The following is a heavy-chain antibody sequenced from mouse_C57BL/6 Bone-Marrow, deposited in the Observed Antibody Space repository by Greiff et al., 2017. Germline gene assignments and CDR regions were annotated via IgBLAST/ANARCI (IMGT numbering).Heavy chain of an antibody. CDR3: TTSFTTVVDIDY. CDR1: GFNIKDYY. J-gene: IGHJ4*01. CDR2: IDPEGGDT. V-gene: IGHV14-1*01. Sequence: VQLQQSGAELVRPGASVKLSCTASGFNIKDYYMHWVKQRPEQGLEWIGRIDPEGGDTEYAPKFQGKATMTADTSSNTAYLQLSSLTSEDTAVYYCTTSFTTVVDIDYWGQGTSVTVSS. D-gene: IGHD1-1*01.